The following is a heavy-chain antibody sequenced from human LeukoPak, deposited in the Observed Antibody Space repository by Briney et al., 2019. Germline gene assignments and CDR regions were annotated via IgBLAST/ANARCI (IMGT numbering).Heavy chain of an antibody. Sequence: SETLSLICAVYGGSFSGYYWSWIRQPPGKGLEWIGEINHSGSTNYNPSLKSRVTISVDTSKNQFSLKLSSVTAADTAVYYCARGGYCSSTSCPPYYYYYGMDVWGQGTTVTVSS. J-gene: IGHJ6*02. V-gene: IGHV4-34*01. D-gene: IGHD2-2*01. CDR3: ARGGYCSSTSCPPYYYYYGMDV. CDR1: GGSFSGYY. CDR2: INHSGST.